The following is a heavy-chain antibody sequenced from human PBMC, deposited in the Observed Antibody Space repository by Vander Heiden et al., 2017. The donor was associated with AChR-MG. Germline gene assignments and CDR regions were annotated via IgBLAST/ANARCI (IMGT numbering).Heavy chain of an antibody. CDR3: AKVVSRYYYYYGMDV. CDR2: INHSGST. CDR1: GGSFSGYY. J-gene: IGHJ6*02. V-gene: IGHV4-34*01. D-gene: IGHD2-2*01. Sequence: QVQLQQWGAGLLKPSETLSLTCAVYGGSFSGYYWSWIRQPPGKGLEWIGEINHSGSTNYNPSLKSRVTISVDTSKNQFSMKLSSVTAADTAVYYCAKVVSRYYYYYGMDVWGQGTTVTVSS.